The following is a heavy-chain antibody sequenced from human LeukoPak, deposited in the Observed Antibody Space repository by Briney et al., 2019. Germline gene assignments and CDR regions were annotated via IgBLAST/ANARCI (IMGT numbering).Heavy chain of an antibody. CDR2: IRYDGSNK. Sequence: GXXLRLSCAASGFTFSSYGMHWVRQAPGKGLEWVAFIRYDGSNKYYADSVKGGLTISRDNSKNTLYLQMNSLRAEDTAVYYCAQGRPGYDFGFDYWGQGTLVTVSS. J-gene: IGHJ4*02. V-gene: IGHV3-30*02. D-gene: IGHD3-3*01. CDR1: GFTFSSYG. CDR3: AQGRPGYDFGFDY.